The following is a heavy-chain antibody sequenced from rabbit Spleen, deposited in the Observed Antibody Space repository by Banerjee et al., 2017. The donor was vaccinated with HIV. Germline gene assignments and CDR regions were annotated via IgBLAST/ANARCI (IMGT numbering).Heavy chain of an antibody. V-gene: IGHV1S40*01. CDR2: IEGGSSGST. J-gene: IGHJ4*01. Sequence: QSLEESGGDLVKPGASLTLTCTASGVSFSNNHYMCWVRQAPGKGLEWIACIEGGSSGSTYSATWAKGRFTISKTSSTTVTLQMTSLTAADTATYFCARDLDGVIGWNFGWWGPETLVTVS. CDR1: GVSFSNNHY. CDR3: ARDLDGVIGWNFGW. D-gene: IGHD4-1*01.